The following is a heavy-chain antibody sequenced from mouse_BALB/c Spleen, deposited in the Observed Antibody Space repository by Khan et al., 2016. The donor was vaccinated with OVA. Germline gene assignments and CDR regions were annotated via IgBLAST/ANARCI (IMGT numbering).Heavy chain of an antibody. Sequence: QVQLQQSGAELARPGASVKLSCKASGYTFTDYNINWVKQRTGQGLEWIGEIYPGSNNTYYNEKFKGKATLTADKSSSTAYMQLSSLTSEDSAVYVCAREWGAWFPYWGQGTLVTVSA. J-gene: IGHJ3*01. CDR3: AREWGAWFPY. CDR1: GYTFTDYN. CDR2: IYPGSNNT. V-gene: IGHV1-77*01.